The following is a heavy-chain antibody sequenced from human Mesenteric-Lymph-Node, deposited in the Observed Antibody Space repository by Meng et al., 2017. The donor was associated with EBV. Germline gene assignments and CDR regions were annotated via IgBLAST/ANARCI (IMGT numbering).Heavy chain of an antibody. CDR2: INPSGGSP. J-gene: IGHJ4*01. D-gene: IGHD5-12*01. Sequence: QVQLVQSGAEVKKPGASVKVSCKASGYTFTSYYIHWVRQAPGQGLEWMGIINPSGGSPSYAQKFQDRVTMTRDTSTNTVYMEVSSLRSEDTAVYYCARRVVATWYFDYWGQGTLVTVSS. V-gene: IGHV1-46*01. CDR1: GYTFTSYY. CDR3: ARRVVATWYFDY.